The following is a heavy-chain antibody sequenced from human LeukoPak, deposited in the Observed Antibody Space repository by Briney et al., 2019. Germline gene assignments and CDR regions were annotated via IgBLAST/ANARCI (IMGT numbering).Heavy chain of an antibody. CDR2: IIPIFGTA. D-gene: IGHD1/OR15-1a*01. CDR3: ARDDGITGTSRQ. V-gene: IGHV1-69*05. CDR1: GFTFSSYA. Sequence: GRSLRLSCAASGFTFSSYAISWVRQAPGQGLEWMGGIIPIFGTANYAQKFQGRVTITTDESTSTAYMELSSLRSEDTAVYYCARDDGITGTSRQWGQGTLVTVSS. J-gene: IGHJ4*02.